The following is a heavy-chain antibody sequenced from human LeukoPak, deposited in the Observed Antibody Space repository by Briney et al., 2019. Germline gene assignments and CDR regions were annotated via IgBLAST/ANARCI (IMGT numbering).Heavy chain of an antibody. V-gene: IGHV3-30-3*01. CDR2: ISDDGSNE. Sequence: GRSLRLSCAASGFTFSSYAMHWVRQAPGKGLEWVAIISDDGSNEYYADSVKGRFTISRDNSKNTLYLQMNSLRVEDTAVYYCATPKGGSGSHRAPLEYWGQGTLVTVST. J-gene: IGHJ4*02. D-gene: IGHD3-10*01. CDR3: ATPKGGSGSHRAPLEY. CDR1: GFTFSSYA.